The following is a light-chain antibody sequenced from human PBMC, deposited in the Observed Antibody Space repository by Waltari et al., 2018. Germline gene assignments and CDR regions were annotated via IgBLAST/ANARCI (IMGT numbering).Light chain of an antibody. V-gene: IGLV3-19*01. Sequence: SSELTQGPAVSVALGQTVKITCPGESLRTSYASWNQLKPGQAPVLVLCGKEKRHSGIPDRFSGYSSGTTSSLTITGAQAEDEADYYCHSRNGRNNEVVFGGGTKLTVL. CDR2: GKE. CDR3: HSRNGRNNEVV. J-gene: IGLJ3*02. CDR1: SLRTSY.